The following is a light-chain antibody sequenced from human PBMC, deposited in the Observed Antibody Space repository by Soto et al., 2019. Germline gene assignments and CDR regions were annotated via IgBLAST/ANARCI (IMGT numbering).Light chain of an antibody. CDR1: QSISSW. J-gene: IGKJ1*01. Sequence: DIQMTQSPSTLSASVGYRVTITFRASQSISSWLAWYQQKPGKAPKLLIYKASSLEGGVPSRFSGSGSGTEFTLTISGLQPDDFATYYCQQYNNYWTFGQGTKVDIK. CDR2: KAS. CDR3: QQYNNYWT. V-gene: IGKV1-5*03.